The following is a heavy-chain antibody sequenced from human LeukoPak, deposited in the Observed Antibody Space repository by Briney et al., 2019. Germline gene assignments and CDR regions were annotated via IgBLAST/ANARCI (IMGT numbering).Heavy chain of an antibody. Sequence: GASVKVSCKASGGTFTSYAISWVRQAPGQGLEWMGGIIPIFGTANYAQKFQGRVTITSDESTSTAYMELSSLRSKDTAVYYCARGELRGDWFDRWGQGTLVTVSS. CDR2: IIPIFGTA. V-gene: IGHV1-69*13. D-gene: IGHD3-10*01. CDR1: GGTFTSYA. J-gene: IGHJ5*02. CDR3: ARGELRGDWFDR.